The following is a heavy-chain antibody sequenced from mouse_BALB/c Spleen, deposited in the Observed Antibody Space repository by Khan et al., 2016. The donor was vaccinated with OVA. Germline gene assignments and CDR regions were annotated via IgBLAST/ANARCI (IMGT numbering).Heavy chain of an antibody. Sequence: VQLKESGTVLARPGASVKMSCKASGYSFTSYWMYWVKQRPGQGLEWIGGIYPGNSDTDYNQKFKGKAKLTAGTSASTAYMELSSLTNEDSAVYYCTRGGYSAFAYWGQGILVTVSA. D-gene: IGHD2-12*01. CDR3: TRGGYSAFAY. CDR2: IYPGNSDT. J-gene: IGHJ3*01. V-gene: IGHV1-5*01. CDR1: GYSFTSYW.